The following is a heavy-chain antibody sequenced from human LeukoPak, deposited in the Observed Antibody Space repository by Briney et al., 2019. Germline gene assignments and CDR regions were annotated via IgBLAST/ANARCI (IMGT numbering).Heavy chain of an antibody. CDR2: IYYSGST. V-gene: IGHV4-59*01. Sequence: PSETLSLTCTVSGGSISSYYWSWIRQPPGKGLEWIGYIYYSGSTNYNPSLKSRVTISVDTSKNQFSLELSSVTAADTAVYYCARGNDFWSGCSGDAFDIWGQGTMVTVSS. CDR3: ARGNDFWSGCSGDAFDI. J-gene: IGHJ3*02. CDR1: GGSISSYY. D-gene: IGHD3-3*01.